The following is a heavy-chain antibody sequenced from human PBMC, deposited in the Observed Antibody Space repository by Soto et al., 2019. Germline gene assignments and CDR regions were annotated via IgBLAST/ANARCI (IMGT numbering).Heavy chain of an antibody. D-gene: IGHD3-10*01. CDR1: GFTFSSYG. J-gene: IGHJ6*03. V-gene: IGHV3-33*01. CDR3: AREIHDYYGSGSSYYYYYMDV. CDR2: IWYDGSNK. Sequence: GGSLRLSCAASGFTFSSYGMHWVRQAPGKGLEWVAVIWYDGSNKYYADSVKGRFTISRDNSKNTLYLQMNSLRAEDTAVYYCAREIHDYYGSGSSYYYYYMDVWGKGTTVTVSS.